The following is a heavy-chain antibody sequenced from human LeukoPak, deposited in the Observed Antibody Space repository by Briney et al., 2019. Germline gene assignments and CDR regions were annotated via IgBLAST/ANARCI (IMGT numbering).Heavy chain of an antibody. V-gene: IGHV1-8*03. D-gene: IGHD6-19*01. CDR1: GYTFTSYD. Sequence: ASVKVSCKASGYTFTSYDINWVRQATGQGLEWMGWMNPNSGNTGYAQKFQGRDTITRNTSINTAYMELSSLRSEDTAVYYCARDSGKETAVAQNHWGQGTLVTVSS. CDR2: MNPNSGNT. J-gene: IGHJ5*02. CDR3: ARDSGKETAVAQNH.